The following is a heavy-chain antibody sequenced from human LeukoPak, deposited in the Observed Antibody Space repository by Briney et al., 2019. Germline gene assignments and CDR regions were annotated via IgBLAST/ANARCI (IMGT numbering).Heavy chain of an antibody. Sequence: SETLSLTCAVYGGSFSGYYWSWIRQPPGKGLEWIGEINHSGSTNYNPSLKSRVTISVDTSKNQFSLKLSSVTAADTAVYYCARDHPHDFNFDYWGQGTLVTVSS. J-gene: IGHJ4*02. CDR2: INHSGST. D-gene: IGHD3/OR15-3a*01. V-gene: IGHV4-34*01. CDR1: GGSFSGYY. CDR3: ARDHPHDFNFDY.